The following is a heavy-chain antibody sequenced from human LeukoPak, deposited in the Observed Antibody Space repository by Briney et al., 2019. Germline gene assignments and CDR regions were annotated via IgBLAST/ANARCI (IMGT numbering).Heavy chain of an antibody. D-gene: IGHD3-22*01. CDR1: GGSIRSYY. J-gene: IGHJ3*02. Sequence: SETLSLTCTVSGGSIRSYYWSWIRQPAGKGLEWIGRIYTSGSTNYNPSLKSRVTMSVDTSKNQFSLKLSSVTAADTAVYYCARGSVPYYYDSSGYYDASDIWGQGTMVTVSS. CDR3: ARGSVPYYYDSSGYYDASDI. V-gene: IGHV4-4*07. CDR2: IYTSGST.